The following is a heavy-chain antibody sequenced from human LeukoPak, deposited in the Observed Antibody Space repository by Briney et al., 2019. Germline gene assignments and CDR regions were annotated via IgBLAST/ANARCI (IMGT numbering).Heavy chain of an antibody. CDR2: IYVDGRT. J-gene: IGHJ6*03. D-gene: IGHD1-26*01. CDR1: GGSISSDSHY. Sequence: SQTLSLTCTVSGGSISSDSHYWSWIRQPAGKGLEWIGRIYVDGRTSYNPSLKSRVTVTIDTSRNQFSLELTSVTAADTAMYYCARDHPTPTTGYMDVWGKGTTVTVSS. CDR3: ARDHPTPTTGYMDV. V-gene: IGHV4-61*02.